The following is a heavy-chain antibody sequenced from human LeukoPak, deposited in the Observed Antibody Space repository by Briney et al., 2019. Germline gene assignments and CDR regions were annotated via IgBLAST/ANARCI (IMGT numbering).Heavy chain of an antibody. D-gene: IGHD3-10*01. Sequence: GESLKISCQASGYSFSYSWIGWVRRMPGKGLEWMGIIYPGDSDTRYSPSFQGQVTISADKSISTAYLQWSSLKASDTAMYYCARLVRGVITLDYWGQGTLVTVSS. CDR3: ARLVRGVITLDY. V-gene: IGHV5-51*01. CDR1: GYSFSYSW. CDR2: IYPGDSDT. J-gene: IGHJ4*02.